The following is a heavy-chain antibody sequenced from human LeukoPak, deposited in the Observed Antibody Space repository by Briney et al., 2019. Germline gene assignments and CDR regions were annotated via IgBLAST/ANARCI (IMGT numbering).Heavy chain of an antibody. J-gene: IGHJ4*02. Sequence: SETLSLTCTVSGGSISSYYWSWIRQPPGKGLEWIGYIYYSGSTNYNPSPKSRVTISVDTSKNPFSLTLSSVTAADTAVYYCARTRVGSGYYERYYFDYWGQGTLVTVSS. D-gene: IGHD3-3*01. CDR2: IYYSGST. CDR1: GGSISSYY. V-gene: IGHV4-59*08. CDR3: ARTRVGSGYYERYYFDY.